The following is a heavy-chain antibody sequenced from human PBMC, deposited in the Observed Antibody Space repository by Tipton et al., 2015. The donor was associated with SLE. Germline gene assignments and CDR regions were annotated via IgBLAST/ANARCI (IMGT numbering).Heavy chain of an antibody. D-gene: IGHD3-22*01. J-gene: IGHJ3*01. CDR1: GASVSSYC. CDR2: VCNSVNI. V-gene: IGHV4-59*02. Sequence: TLSLTCTVSGASVSSYCWNWIRQSPGKGLEWVGCVCNSVNIHHNPSLKSRGTISVDTSKNQFSLRLRSVTAADTALYYCARVFWRYDSGGPLGGFDLWGQGAMVTVSS. CDR3: ARVFWRYDSGGPLGGFDL.